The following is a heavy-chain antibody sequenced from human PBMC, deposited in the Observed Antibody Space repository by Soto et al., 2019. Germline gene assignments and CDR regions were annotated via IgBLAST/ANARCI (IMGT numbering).Heavy chain of an antibody. Sequence: EVQLLESGGGLVQPGGSLRLSCAASGFIFSSYSMYCVRQAPGKGPEGVAGISAFSDSILYGDSVKGRFTIPRDNSKSTLYLHLISLRADDTAIYYCAKKRRSGGDNWYFDSWGQGVLVPVSS. D-gene: IGHD2-21*02. V-gene: IGHV3-23*01. J-gene: IGHJ4*02. CDR2: ISAFSDSI. CDR3: AKKRRSGGDNWYFDS. CDR1: GFIFSSYS.